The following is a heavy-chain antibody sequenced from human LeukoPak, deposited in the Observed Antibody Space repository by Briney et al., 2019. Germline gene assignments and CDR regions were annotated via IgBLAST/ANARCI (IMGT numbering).Heavy chain of an antibody. V-gene: IGHV3-53*01. Sequence: GGSLRLSCAASGFIFSDYYMSWIRQAPGKGLEWVSVIYSGGSTYYADSVKGRFTISRDNSKNTLYLQMNSLRAEDTAVYYCASGLDIVVVPAAPYFYYMDVWGKGTTVTVSS. CDR3: ASGLDIVVVPAAPYFYYMDV. CDR2: IYSGGST. J-gene: IGHJ6*03. CDR1: GFIFSDYY. D-gene: IGHD2-2*01.